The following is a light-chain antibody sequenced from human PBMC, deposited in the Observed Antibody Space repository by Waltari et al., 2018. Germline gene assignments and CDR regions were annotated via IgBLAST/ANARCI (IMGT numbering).Light chain of an antibody. V-gene: IGKV3-15*01. CDR1: QTVSSN. Sequence: EIVMTQSPAALSVSPGERATLSCRASQTVSSNLAWYLQKPGQAPRLLIYDAPTRATGIPARFSGSGSGTEFALTISNLQSEDFAVYYCQQYNDWPLTFGGGTTVEIK. CDR3: QQYNDWPLT. J-gene: IGKJ4*01. CDR2: DAP.